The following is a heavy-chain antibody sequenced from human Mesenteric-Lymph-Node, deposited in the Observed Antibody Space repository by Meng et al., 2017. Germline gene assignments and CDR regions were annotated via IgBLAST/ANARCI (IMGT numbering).Heavy chain of an antibody. CDR2: IYYSGST. CDR3: AAHSGWYSDGAFDI. Sequence: SETLSLTCTVSGGSISSYYWSWIRQPPGKGLEWIGYIYYSGSTNYNPSLKSRVTISVDTSKNQFSLKLSSVAAADPAVYYCAAHSGWYSDGAFDIWGQGTMVTVSS. J-gene: IGHJ3*02. V-gene: IGHV4-59*01. D-gene: IGHD6-19*01. CDR1: GGSISSYY.